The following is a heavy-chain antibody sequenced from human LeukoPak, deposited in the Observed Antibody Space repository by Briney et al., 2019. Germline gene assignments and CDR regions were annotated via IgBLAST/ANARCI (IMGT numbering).Heavy chain of an antibody. D-gene: IGHD6-19*01. CDR3: ARDVGLSSGWYGGEDY. V-gene: IGHV4-39*07. J-gene: IGHJ4*02. CDR1: GVSISSSNSY. Sequence: PSETLSLTCTVSGVSISSSNSYWGWIRQPPGKGLEWIGSIYYSGSTYYNPSLKSRVTISVDTSKNQFSLKLSSVTAADTAVYYCARDVGLSSGWYGGEDYWGQGTLVTVSS. CDR2: IYYSGST.